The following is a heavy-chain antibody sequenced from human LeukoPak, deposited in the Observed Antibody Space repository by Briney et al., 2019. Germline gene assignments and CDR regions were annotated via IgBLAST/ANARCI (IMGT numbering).Heavy chain of an antibody. CDR3: AKPPSDYYDSSGYRDY. CDR1: GFTFSSYG. Sequence: GRSLRLSCAASGFTFSSYGMHWVRQAPGKGLEWVAVISYDGSNKYYADSVKGRFTISRDNSKNTLYLQMNSLRAEDTAVYYCAKPPSDYYDSSGYRDYWGQGTLVTVSS. D-gene: IGHD3-22*01. J-gene: IGHJ4*02. V-gene: IGHV3-30*18. CDR2: ISYDGSNK.